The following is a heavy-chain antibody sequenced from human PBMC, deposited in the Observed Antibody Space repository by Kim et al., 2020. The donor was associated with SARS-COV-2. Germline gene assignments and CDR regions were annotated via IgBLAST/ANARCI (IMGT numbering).Heavy chain of an antibody. CDR1: GFNFNDYA. J-gene: IGHJ4*02. V-gene: IGHV3-23*01. CDR2: IGGIDSTTT. Sequence: GGSLRLSCAASGFNFNDYAMWWVRQTPGKGLEWVSTIGGIDSTTTLYADSVRGRFSISRDKSKNTVYLALNSLGADDTAVYYCAAQLGSFGLGTCNLAYWGRGALVTVSS. D-gene: IGHD1-1*01. CDR3: AAQLGSFGLGTCNLAY.